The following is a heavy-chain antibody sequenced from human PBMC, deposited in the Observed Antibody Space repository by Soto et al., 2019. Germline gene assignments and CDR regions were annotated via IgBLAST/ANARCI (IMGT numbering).Heavy chain of an antibody. J-gene: IGHJ4*02. Sequence: QVQLVESGGGVVQPGRSLRLSCAASGFTFSSYAMHWVRQAPGKGLEWVAVISYDGSNKYYADSVKGRFTISRDNSKNTLYLQRNSLRAEDTAVYYWARDEGRYYDILTGYFDYWGQRTLVTVSS. CDR2: ISYDGSNK. CDR3: ARDEGRYYDILTGYFDY. V-gene: IGHV3-30-3*01. D-gene: IGHD3-9*01. CDR1: GFTFSSYA.